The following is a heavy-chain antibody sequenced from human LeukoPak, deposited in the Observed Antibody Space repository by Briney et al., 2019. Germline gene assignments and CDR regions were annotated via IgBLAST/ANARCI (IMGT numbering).Heavy chain of an antibody. CDR2: ISGSGGST. V-gene: IGHV3-23*01. CDR1: GFTFRRYG. CDR3: AKSGKSDRNDFFTTKQKQLDC. D-gene: IGHD3-3*01. Sequence: QSGGSLRLSCAASGFTFRRYGMSWVRQAPGKGLEWVSAISGSGGSTYYADSVKGRFTISRDNSKNTLYLQMNSLRAEDTAVYYWAKSGKSDRNDFFTTKQKQLDCWGQGTLLTVSS. J-gene: IGHJ4*02.